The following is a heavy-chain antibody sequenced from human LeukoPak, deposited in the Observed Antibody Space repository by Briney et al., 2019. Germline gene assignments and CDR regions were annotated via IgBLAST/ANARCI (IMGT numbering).Heavy chain of an antibody. Sequence: ASVKVSCKASGYTFTAYYIHWVRQAPGQGLEWMGWINPNSGGTNYAQNFQGRVTVTGDTSISTAYMELSSLTSDDTALYYCAREFIVGATVDYWGQGTLVTVSS. CDR3: AREFIVGATVDY. CDR1: GYTFTAYY. V-gene: IGHV1-2*02. D-gene: IGHD1-26*01. CDR2: INPNSGGT. J-gene: IGHJ4*02.